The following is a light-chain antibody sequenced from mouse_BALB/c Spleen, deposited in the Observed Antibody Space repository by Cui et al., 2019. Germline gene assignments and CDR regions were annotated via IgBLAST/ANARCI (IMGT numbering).Light chain of an antibody. CDR1: SSVSN. CDR3: QQWSSNPLT. J-gene: IGKJ5*01. Sequence: QIVITQPPALMSATPGEKVPITCTASSSVSNMSWYQQKPRSSPKPWIYLTSNLASGVPARFSGSGSGTSYSLTISSMEAEDAATYYCQQWSSNPLTFGAGTKLELK. V-gene: IGKV4-68*01. CDR2: LTS.